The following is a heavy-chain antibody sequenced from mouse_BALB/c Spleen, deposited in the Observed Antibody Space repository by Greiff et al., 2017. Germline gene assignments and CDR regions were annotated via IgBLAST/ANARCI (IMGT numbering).Heavy chain of an antibody. CDR2: IDPENGNT. CDR1: GFNIKDYY. J-gene: IGHJ4*01. CDR3: ARGGYSLYAMDY. D-gene: IGHD2-3*01. V-gene: IGHV14-1*02. Sequence: VQLKQSGAELVRPGALVKLSCKASGFNIKDYYMHWVKQRPEQGLEWIGWIDPENGNTIYDPKFQGKASITADTSSNTAYLQLSSLTSEDTAVYYCARGGYSLYAMDYWGQGTSVTVSS.